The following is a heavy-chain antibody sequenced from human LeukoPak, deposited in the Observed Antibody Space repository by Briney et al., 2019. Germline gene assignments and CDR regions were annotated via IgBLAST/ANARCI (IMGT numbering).Heavy chain of an antibody. V-gene: IGHV4-59*01. CDR3: ARGQAVVSY. CDR2: INYSGNT. J-gene: IGHJ4*02. Sequence: PSETLSLTCGVTGLSISSYYWNSIRQPPGKGLEWIGYINYSGNTNYNPSLKSRVTISVDMSKSQFSLKLSSVSAADAAVDYFARGQAVVSYWGQGTLVTVSS. D-gene: IGHD2-21*01. CDR1: GLSISSYY.